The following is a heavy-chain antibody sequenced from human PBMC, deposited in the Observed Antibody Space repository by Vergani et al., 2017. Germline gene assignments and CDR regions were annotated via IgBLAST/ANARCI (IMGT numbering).Heavy chain of an antibody. CDR3: ARPDIVLVGALEGDY. V-gene: IGHV1-2*02. D-gene: IGHD2-15*01. CDR1: GYTFTGYY. CDR2: ITPNRGGK. Sequence: QVQLVQSGAEVKKPGASVKVSCKASGYTFTGYYMHWVRQATGQGLEWMGWITPNRGGKNYAQEFQGRGSMTRDTSISTAYMELSRLRSDDTAVYYCARPDIVLVGALEGDYWGQGTLVTFP. J-gene: IGHJ4*02.